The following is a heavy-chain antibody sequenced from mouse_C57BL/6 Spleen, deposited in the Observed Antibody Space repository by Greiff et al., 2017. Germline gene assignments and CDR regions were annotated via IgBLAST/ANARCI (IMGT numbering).Heavy chain of an antibody. V-gene: IGHV1-82*01. J-gene: IGHJ2*01. CDR2: IYPGDGDT. D-gene: IGHD2-4*01. Sequence: QVQLKESGPELVKPGASVKISCKASGYAFSSSWMNWVKQRPGKGLEWIGRIYPGDGDTNYNGKFKGKATLTADKSSSTAYMQLSSLTSEDSAVYFCAPYDYGYYFDYWGQGTTLTVSS. CDR1: GYAFSSSW. CDR3: APYDYGYYFDY.